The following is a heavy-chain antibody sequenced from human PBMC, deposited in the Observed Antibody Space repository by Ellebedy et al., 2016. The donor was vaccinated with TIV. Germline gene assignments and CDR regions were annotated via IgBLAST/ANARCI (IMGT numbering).Heavy chain of an antibody. CDR3: ARLGVIAAAGASDS. CDR1: GFSFSGYY. J-gene: IGHJ4*02. Sequence: GESLKISCAASGFSFSGYYMSWFCQAPGKGPEWVSYISYSGDLMYYADSVKGRFTTSRDNAGNSLYLQMNSLRAEDTAVYYCARLGVIAAAGASDSWGQGTLVIVSS. D-gene: IGHD6-13*01. CDR2: ISYSGDLM. V-gene: IGHV3-11*01.